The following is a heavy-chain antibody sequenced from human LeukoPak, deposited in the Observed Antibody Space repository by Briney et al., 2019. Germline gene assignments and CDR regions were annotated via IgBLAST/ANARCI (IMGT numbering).Heavy chain of an antibody. CDR1: RYTLISYG. CDR3: ARAGHGYSYAYLPY. D-gene: IGHD5-18*01. Sequence: ASVNVSFKASRYTLISYGISGVGPAPGQGLEWMGWISAYDGNTDYAQNLQGRVTMTTDTSTSTAHMELRSLRSDDTAGYYCARAGHGYSYAYLPYWGQGTLVTVSS. J-gene: IGHJ4*02. CDR2: ISAYDGNT. V-gene: IGHV1-18*01.